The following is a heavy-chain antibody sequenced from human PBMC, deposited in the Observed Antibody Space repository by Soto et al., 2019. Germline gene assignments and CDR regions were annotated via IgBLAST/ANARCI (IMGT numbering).Heavy chain of an antibody. CDR2: ISWNSGRI. V-gene: IGHV3-9*01. Sequence: SLRLSCAASGFPLEGFALHWVRQAPGKGLEWVSGISWNSGRIVYADSVKGRFTISRDNAKKSLYLQMNTLRAEDTALYYCAKDYGSGSFYYFDSWGRGTLVTVSS. CDR1: GFPLEGFA. J-gene: IGHJ4*02. D-gene: IGHD3-10*01. CDR3: AKDYGSGSFYYFDS.